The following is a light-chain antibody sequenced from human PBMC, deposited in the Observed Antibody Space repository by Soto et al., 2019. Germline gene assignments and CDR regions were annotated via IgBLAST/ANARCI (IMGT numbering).Light chain of an antibody. Sequence: DIQMTQSPSSLSASVGDRVTITCRASQSISSYLNWYQQKPGKAPKLLIYAASSLQGGVPSRFSGSGSGTDFTLTISSLQHEDFATYYCQQSYSTGTSGQGTKVDI. V-gene: IGKV1-39*01. CDR3: QQSYSTGT. CDR2: AAS. J-gene: IGKJ1*01. CDR1: QSISSY.